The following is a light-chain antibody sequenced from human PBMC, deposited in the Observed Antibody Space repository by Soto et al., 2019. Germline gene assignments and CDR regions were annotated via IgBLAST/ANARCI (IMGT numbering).Light chain of an antibody. Sequence: QSALTQPASVSGSPGQSITISCTGTSSDVGGYNYVSWYQQHPGKAPKLMIYDVSNRPSGVSDRFSGSKSGNTASLTLSGLQAEDEADYYCSSYTSSNTHVVFGGGTKLTVL. J-gene: IGLJ2*01. CDR1: SSDVGGYNY. CDR3: SSYTSSNTHVV. CDR2: DVS. V-gene: IGLV2-14*01.